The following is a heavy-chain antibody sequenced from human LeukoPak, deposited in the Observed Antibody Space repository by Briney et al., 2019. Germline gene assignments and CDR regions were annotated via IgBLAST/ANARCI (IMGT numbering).Heavy chain of an antibody. J-gene: IGHJ4*02. D-gene: IGHD3-10*01. Sequence: PSETLSLTCTVSGGFISSGGYYWSWIRQHPGKGLEWIGYIYYSGSTSYNPSLKSRVTISVDTSKNQFSLKLSSVTAADTAVYFCARDGGYGSGTYRFDYWGQGTLVTVSS. CDR3: ARDGGYGSGTYRFDY. V-gene: IGHV4-31*03. CDR1: GGFISSGGYY. CDR2: IYYSGST.